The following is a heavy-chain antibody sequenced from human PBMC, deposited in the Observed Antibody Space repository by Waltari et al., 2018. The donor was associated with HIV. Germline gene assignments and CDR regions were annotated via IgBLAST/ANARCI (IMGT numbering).Heavy chain of an antibody. J-gene: IGHJ5*02. Sequence: EVQLEPSGAEVKKPGESLKFSCRASGHTFTNYWIAWVRQTAGKGLEWRGIIYPDDADTRYSPSFEGHVTISADKSTTTAYLQWTSLRASDNGIYYCARHRLGRSWFDPWGQGTLVTVSS. CDR3: ARHRLGRSWFDP. CDR2: IYPDDADT. V-gene: IGHV5-51*01. CDR1: GHTFTNYW. D-gene: IGHD6-6*01.